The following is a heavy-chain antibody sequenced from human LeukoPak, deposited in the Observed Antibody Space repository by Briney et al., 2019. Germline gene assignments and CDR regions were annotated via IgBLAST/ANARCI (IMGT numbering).Heavy chain of an antibody. CDR1: GFTFSSYG. Sequence: PGGSLRLSCAASGFTFSSYGMHWVRQAPGKGLEWVAVIWYDGSNKYYADSVKGRFTISRDNAKNSLYLQMNSLRAEDTAVYYCARDKNWNYDYYGMDVWGQGTTVTVSS. CDR3: ARDKNWNYDYYGMDV. J-gene: IGHJ6*02. V-gene: IGHV3-33*01. CDR2: IWYDGSNK. D-gene: IGHD1-1*01.